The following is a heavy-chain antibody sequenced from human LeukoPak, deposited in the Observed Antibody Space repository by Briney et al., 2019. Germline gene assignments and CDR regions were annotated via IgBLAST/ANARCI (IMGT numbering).Heavy chain of an antibody. Sequence: GGSLRLSCAASGFTFSSYGMHWVRQAPGKGLEWVAVISYDGSNKYYADSVKGRFTISRDNSKNTLYLQMNSLRAEDTAVYYCAKDAPYCSGGSCPWDYWGQGTLVTASS. CDR1: GFTFSSYG. V-gene: IGHV3-30*18. CDR2: ISYDGSNK. J-gene: IGHJ4*02. D-gene: IGHD2-15*01. CDR3: AKDAPYCSGGSCPWDY.